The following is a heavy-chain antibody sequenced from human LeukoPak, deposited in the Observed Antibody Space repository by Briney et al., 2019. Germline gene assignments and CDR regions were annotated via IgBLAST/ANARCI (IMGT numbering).Heavy chain of an antibody. Sequence: LSLTCTVSGGSISSTSYHWAWIRQPPGKGLEWVSLISYDGSQKYYADSVKGRFTISRDNPNKTLWLQMSSLRPEDTAIYYCAKLGIGEYEISGYYPPTQTAVFDVWGQGTMVTVSS. V-gene: IGHV3-30*18. CDR1: GGSISSTS. CDR2: ISYDGSQK. CDR3: AKLGIGEYEISGYYPPTQTAVFDV. D-gene: IGHD3-22*01. J-gene: IGHJ3*01.